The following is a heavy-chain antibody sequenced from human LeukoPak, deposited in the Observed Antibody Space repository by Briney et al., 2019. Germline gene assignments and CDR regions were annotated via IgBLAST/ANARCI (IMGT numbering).Heavy chain of an antibody. Sequence: GASVKVSCKASGYTFTNFGISWVRQAPGQGLEWMGWISAYNGNTNYAQRPQGRVTMTTDTSTSTAYMELRSLRSDDTAVYYCARDRDYGDYNTQDLFVYWGQGTLVTVSS. D-gene: IGHD4-17*01. V-gene: IGHV1-18*01. CDR3: ARDRDYGDYNTQDLFVY. CDR1: GYTFTNFG. CDR2: ISAYNGNT. J-gene: IGHJ4*02.